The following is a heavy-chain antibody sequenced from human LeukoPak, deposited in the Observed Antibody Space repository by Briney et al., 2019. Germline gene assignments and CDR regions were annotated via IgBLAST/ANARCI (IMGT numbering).Heavy chain of an antibody. CDR3: ARGDPPSYDYLDY. V-gene: IGHV3-66*01. D-gene: IGHD1-26*01. Sequence: GGSLRLSCAASGFTVSSNYMSWVRQAPGKGLEWVSVIYSGGSTYYADSVKGRFAISRDNSENTLYLQMNSLRAEDTAVYYCARGDPPSYDYLDYWGQGTLVTVSS. J-gene: IGHJ4*02. CDR1: GFTVSSNY. CDR2: IYSGGST.